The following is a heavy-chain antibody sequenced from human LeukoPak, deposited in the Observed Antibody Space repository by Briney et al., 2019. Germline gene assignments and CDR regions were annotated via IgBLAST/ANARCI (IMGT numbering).Heavy chain of an antibody. D-gene: IGHD3-10*01. V-gene: IGHV3-23*01. J-gene: IGHJ5*02. Sequence: GGSLRLSCAASGFTFDVYAMHWVRQAPGKGLEWVSAITDSGGATYYADSAKGRFTISRDNSKNTLSLQMNSLRAEDTAVYYCAKRDYIASGRPFDTWGQGTLVTVSS. CDR1: GFTFDVYA. CDR2: ITDSGGAT. CDR3: AKRDYIASGRPFDT.